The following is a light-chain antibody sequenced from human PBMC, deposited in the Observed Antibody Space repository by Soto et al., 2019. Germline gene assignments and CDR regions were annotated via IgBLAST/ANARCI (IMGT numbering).Light chain of an antibody. J-gene: IGKJ5*01. V-gene: IGKV3-15*01. Sequence: MTQSPSTLSASVGDRVTITCRASQSVSSSLAWYQQKPGQAPRLLIYGASTRATGVPARFSGSGSGTDFTLTISSLEPEDFAVYYCQQRSNWPPLTFGQGTRLEI. CDR2: GAS. CDR1: QSVSSS. CDR3: QQRSNWPPLT.